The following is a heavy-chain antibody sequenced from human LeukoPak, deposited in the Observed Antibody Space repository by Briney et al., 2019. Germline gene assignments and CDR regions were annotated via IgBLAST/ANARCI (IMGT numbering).Heavy chain of an antibody. J-gene: IGHJ4*02. CDR1: GFTFSSFG. V-gene: IGHV3-30*02. D-gene: IGHD3-22*01. Sequence: GGSLRLSCAASGFTFSSFGMHWVRQAPGEGLEWVAYIGYSGSDIYYADSVKGRFTISRDNSKNTVHLQLSSLRAADTALYSCARDLTEIEYYIAFWGQGTLVAVSS. CDR2: IGYSGSDI. CDR3: ARDLTEIEYYIAF.